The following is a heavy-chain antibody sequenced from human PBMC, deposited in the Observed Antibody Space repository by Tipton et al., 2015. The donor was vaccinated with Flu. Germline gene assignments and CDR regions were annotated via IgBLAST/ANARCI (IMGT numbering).Heavy chain of an antibody. D-gene: IGHD3-22*01. V-gene: IGHV4-38-2*01. CDR1: GYSISSGYY. CDR2: IYHSGST. J-gene: IGHJ4*02. Sequence: LRLSCAVSGYSISSGYYWGWIRQPPGKGLEWIGSIYHSGSTYYNPSLKSRVTISVDTSKNQFSLKLSSVTAADTAVYYCAGQRLILDDSSGYYDYWGQGSLVTVSS. CDR3: AGQRLILDDSSGYYDY.